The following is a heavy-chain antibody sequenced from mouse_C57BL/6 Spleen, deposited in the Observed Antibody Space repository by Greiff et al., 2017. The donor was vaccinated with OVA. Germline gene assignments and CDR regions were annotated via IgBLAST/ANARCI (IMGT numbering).Heavy chain of an antibody. CDR2: IHPSDSDT. CDR3: AIYRTAQATFFDY. V-gene: IGHV1-74*01. CDR1: GYTFTSYW. Sequence: QVHVKQPGAELVKPGASVKVSCKASGYTFTSYWMHWVKQRPGQGLEWIGRIHPSDSDTNYNQKFKGKATLTVDKSSSTAYMQLSSLTSEDSAVYYCAIYRTAQATFFDYWGQGTTLTVSS. D-gene: IGHD3-2*02. J-gene: IGHJ2*01.